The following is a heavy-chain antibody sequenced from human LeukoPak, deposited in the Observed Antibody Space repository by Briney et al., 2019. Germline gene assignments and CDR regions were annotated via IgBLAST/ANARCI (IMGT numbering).Heavy chain of an antibody. V-gene: IGHV4-4*07. Sequence: SETLSLTCSVSGGSISSYYWSWIRQPAGKGLEWIGRIYSSGSTNYNPSLKTRVTMSLDTSKNQFSLKLSSVTAADTAVYYCARGITIFGVVIPTYGMDVWGQGTTVTVSS. CDR3: ARGITIFGVVIPTYGMDV. D-gene: IGHD3-3*01. J-gene: IGHJ6*02. CDR1: GGSISSYY. CDR2: IYSSGST.